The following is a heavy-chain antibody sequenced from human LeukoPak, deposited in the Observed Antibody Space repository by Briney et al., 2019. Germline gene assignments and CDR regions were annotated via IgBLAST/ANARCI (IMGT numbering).Heavy chain of an antibody. CDR3: ARDLGSSGYYIYYYYMNV. CDR2: INPNSGGT. CDR1: GGTFSSYA. J-gene: IGHJ6*03. V-gene: IGHV1-2*06. D-gene: IGHD3-22*01. Sequence: ASVKVSCKASGGTFSSYAISWVRQAPGQGLEWMGRINPNSGGTNYAQKFQGRVTMTRDTSISTAYMELSRLRSDDTAVYYCARDLGSSGYYIYYYYMNVWGKGTTVTVSS.